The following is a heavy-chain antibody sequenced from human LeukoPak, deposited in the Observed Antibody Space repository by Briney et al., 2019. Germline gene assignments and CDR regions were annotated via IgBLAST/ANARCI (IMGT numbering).Heavy chain of an antibody. CDR3: AREGTAGTNLNWFDP. CDR1: GGSISSYC. V-gene: IGHV4-59*01. J-gene: IGHJ5*02. D-gene: IGHD1-1*01. CDR2: MCYSGST. Sequence: PSETLSLTCTVSGGSISSYCWIWVRQPPGKGLEWIGSMCYSGSTNYNPSLKSRVTISVDTSKNQFSLKLSSVTAADTAVYYCAREGTAGTNLNWFDPWGQGTLVTVSS.